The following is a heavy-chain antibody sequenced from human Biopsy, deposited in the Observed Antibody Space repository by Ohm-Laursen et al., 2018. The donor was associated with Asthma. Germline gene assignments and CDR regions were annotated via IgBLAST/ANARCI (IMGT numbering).Heavy chain of an antibody. D-gene: IGHD3-3*01. V-gene: IGHV4-34*01. Sequence: SDTLSLTCGVYRGSLRVYVWSWIRQPPGKGLEWIGESNQGGSPTFNPSLKSRVTISRDTSKNQLSLKLRSVTAADTAVYHCASGPEWYGLDVWGQGTTVTVSS. CDR1: RGSLRVYV. J-gene: IGHJ6*02. CDR2: SNQGGSP. CDR3: ASGPEWYGLDV.